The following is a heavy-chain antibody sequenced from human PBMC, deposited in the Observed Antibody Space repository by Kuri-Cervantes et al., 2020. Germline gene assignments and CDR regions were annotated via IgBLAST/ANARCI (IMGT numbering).Heavy chain of an antibody. D-gene: IGHD3-3*01. Sequence: GESLKISCAASGFTFSSYAMSWVRQAPGKGLEWVSAISGSGGSTYYADSVKGRFTISRDNSKNTLYLQMNSLRAEDTAVYYCAKDRVLAESGSIYYYGMDAWGQGTTVTVSS. CDR1: GFTFSSYA. V-gene: IGHV3-23*01. CDR2: ISGSGGST. CDR3: AKDRVLAESGSIYYYGMDA. J-gene: IGHJ6*02.